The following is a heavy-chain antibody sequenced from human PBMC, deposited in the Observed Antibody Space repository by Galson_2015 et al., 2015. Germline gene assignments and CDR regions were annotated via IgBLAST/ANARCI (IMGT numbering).Heavy chain of an antibody. J-gene: IGHJ3*02. V-gene: IGHV3-30-3*01. D-gene: IGHD5-18*01. CDR1: GFTFSSYA. CDR3: ARDHADGGVQLWLSDAFDI. Sequence: SLRLSCAASGFTFSSYAMHWVRQAPGKGLEWVAVISYDGSNKYYADSVKGRFTISRDNSKNTLYLQMNSLRAEDTAVYYCARDHADGGVQLWLSDAFDIWGQGTMVTVSS. CDR2: ISYDGSNK.